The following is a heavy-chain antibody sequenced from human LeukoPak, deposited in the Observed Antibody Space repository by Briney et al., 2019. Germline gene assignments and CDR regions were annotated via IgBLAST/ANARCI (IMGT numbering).Heavy chain of an antibody. D-gene: IGHD3-22*01. CDR2: ISYDGSNK. V-gene: IGHV3-30-3*01. J-gene: IGHJ4*02. CDR3: ARSYYYDRKSGYFDY. Sequence: PGGSLRLSCAASGFTFSSYAMHWVRQAPGKGLEWVAVISYDGSNKYYADSVKGRFTISRDNSKNTLYLQMNSLRAEDTAVYYRARSYYYDRKSGYFDYWGQGTLVTVSS. CDR1: GFTFSSYA.